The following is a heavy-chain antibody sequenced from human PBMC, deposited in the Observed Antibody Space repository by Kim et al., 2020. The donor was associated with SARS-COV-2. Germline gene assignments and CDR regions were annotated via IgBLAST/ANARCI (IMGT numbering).Heavy chain of an antibody. CDR2: INAGNGNT. V-gene: IGHV1-3*01. J-gene: IGHJ6*03. D-gene: IGHD3-22*01. Sequence: ASVKVSCKASGYTFTSYAMHWVRQAPGQRLEWMGWINAGNGNTKYSQKFQGRVTITRDTSASTAYMELSSLRSEDTAVYYCAREYYYDSSGYYPDYYYYYYMDVWGKGTTVTVSS. CDR1: GYTFTSYA. CDR3: AREYYYDSSGYYPDYYYYYYMDV.